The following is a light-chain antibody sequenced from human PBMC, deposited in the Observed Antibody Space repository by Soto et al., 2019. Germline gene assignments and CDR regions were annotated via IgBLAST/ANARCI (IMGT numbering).Light chain of an antibody. V-gene: IGKV3-11*01. CDR2: DVS. J-gene: IGKJ4*01. CDR3: RQRSNWPRT. Sequence: VISQSRPSLCACPGERVTLSCWASATVATNLAWYQQNPGQAPRLLIYDVSNRATDIPARFSGSGSGTDFILTISSLELQDPAGHDRRQRSNWPRTFGEGTKVDIK. CDR1: ATVATN.